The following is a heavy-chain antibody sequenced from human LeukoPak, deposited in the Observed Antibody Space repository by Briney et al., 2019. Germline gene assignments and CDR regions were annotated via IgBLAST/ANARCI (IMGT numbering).Heavy chain of an antibody. CDR3: ARAGIAAAVDY. V-gene: IGHV3-7*01. J-gene: IGHJ4*02. CDR2: IKQDGSEQ. D-gene: IGHD6-13*01. Sequence: GGSLRLSCAASGFTFGPYWMSWVRQAPGKGLEWVVNIKQDGSEQYYVDSVKGRFTISRDNAKNSVYLQMNRLRVEDTAVYYCARAGIAAAVDYWGQGTPVTVSS. CDR1: GFTFGPYW.